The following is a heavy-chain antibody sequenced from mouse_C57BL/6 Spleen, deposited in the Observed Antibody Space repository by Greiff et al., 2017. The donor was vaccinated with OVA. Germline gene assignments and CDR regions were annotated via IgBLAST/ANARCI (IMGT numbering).Heavy chain of an antibody. CDR3: ARGGPGSYAWFAY. D-gene: IGHD1-1*02. V-gene: IGHV1-26*01. Sequence: EVQLQQSGPELVKPGASVKISCKASGYTFTDYYMNWVKQSHGKSLEWIGDINPNNGGTSYNQKFKGKATLTVDKSSSTAYMELRSLTSEDSAVYYCARGGPGSYAWFAYWGQGTLVTVSA. CDR1: GYTFTDYY. J-gene: IGHJ3*01. CDR2: INPNNGGT.